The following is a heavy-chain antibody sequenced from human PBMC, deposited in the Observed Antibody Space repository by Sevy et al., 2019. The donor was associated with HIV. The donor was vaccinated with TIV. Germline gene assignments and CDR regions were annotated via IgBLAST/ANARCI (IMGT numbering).Heavy chain of an antibody. CDR2: MYYSGST. CDR1: GGSIRDNTYF. V-gene: IGHV4-39*01. Sequence: SETLSLTCIVSGGSIRDNTYFWGWIRQPPGKGLEWIGSMYYSGSTYYNPSLKSRVTISVDTSKNQFSLKLISVTAADTAAYFCARRPRNSYTVFGNYYFDYWGQGTLVTVSS. CDR3: ARRPRNSYTVFGNYYFDY. D-gene: IGHD3-3*01. J-gene: IGHJ4*02.